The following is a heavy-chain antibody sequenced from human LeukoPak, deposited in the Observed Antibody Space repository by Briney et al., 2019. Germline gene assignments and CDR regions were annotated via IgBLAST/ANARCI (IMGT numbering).Heavy chain of an antibody. CDR1: GFTFSSYG. V-gene: IGHV3-23*01. CDR3: ARDSTGPTQFDY. Sequence: GGTLRLSCAASGFTFSSYGMSWVRQAPGKGLEWVSAISGSGGSTYYADSVKGRFTISRDNSKNTLYLQMNSLRAEDTAVYYCARDSTGPTQFDYWGQGTLVTVSS. J-gene: IGHJ4*02. CDR2: ISGSGGST. D-gene: IGHD1-1*01.